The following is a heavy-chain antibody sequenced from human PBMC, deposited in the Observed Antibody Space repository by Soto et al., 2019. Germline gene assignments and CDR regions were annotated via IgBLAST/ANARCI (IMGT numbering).Heavy chain of an antibody. J-gene: IGHJ5*02. CDR3: ARDQLEGNWFDP. CDR2: IYHSGST. Sequence: QLQLQESGSGLVRPSQTLSLTCAVSGGSISSGGYSWNWIRQPPGKGLEWIGYIYHSGSTLYNPSLRGRVPIPGDKSKNQFSLKLSSVTAADTAVYYCARDQLEGNWFDPWGQGALVTVSS. D-gene: IGHD1-1*01. CDR1: GGSISSGGYS. V-gene: IGHV4-30-2*01.